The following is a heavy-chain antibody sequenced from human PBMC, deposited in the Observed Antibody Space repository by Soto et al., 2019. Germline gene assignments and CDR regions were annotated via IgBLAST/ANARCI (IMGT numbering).Heavy chain of an antibody. D-gene: IGHD3-16*01. J-gene: IGHJ4*02. CDR2: IYSGGYT. Sequence: EVQLVESGGGLIQPGGSLRLSCAVSGFTVSNNYMSWVRQAPGKGLEGVSVIYSGGYTAYGDSVKGRFTISRDNSKNTLYLKKNSQGPDDAAVFYGATRGGGGGYWGQGTLVTVSS. CDR1: GFTVSNNY. CDR3: ATRGGGGGY. V-gene: IGHV3-53*01.